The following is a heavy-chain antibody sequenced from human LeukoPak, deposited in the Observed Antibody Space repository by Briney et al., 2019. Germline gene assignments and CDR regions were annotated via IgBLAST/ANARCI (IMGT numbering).Heavy chain of an antibody. CDR1: GGSISSYY. J-gene: IGHJ4*02. D-gene: IGHD1-1*01. CDR3: ARAPERRIFDY. Sequence: SETLSLTCTVSGGSISSYYWSWIRQPPGKGLEWIGYIYTSGSTNYNPSLKSRVTISVDTSKNQFSLKLSSVTAADTAVYYCARAPERRIFDYWGQGTLVTVSS. V-gene: IGHV4-4*09. CDR2: IYTSGST.